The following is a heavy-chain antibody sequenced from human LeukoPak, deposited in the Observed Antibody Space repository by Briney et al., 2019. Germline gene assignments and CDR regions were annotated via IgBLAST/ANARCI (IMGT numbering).Heavy chain of an antibody. V-gene: IGHV3-21*01. CDR3: ARDPYYDFWSGVSEIWFDP. CDR2: ISSHGDAT. Sequence: PGGSLRLSCAASGFRFNNFVMNWVRQAPGKGLEWVATISSHGDATHYADSVKGRFTISRDNAKNSLYLQMNSLRAEDTAVYYCARDPYYDFWSGVSEIWFDPWGQGTLVTVSS. J-gene: IGHJ5*02. CDR1: GFRFNNFV. D-gene: IGHD3-3*01.